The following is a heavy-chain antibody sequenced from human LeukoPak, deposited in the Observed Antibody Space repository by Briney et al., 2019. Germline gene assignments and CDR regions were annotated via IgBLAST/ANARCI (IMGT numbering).Heavy chain of an antibody. D-gene: IGHD3-9*01. CDR2: ISGSGGST. J-gene: IGHJ3*02. Sequence: GGSLRLSCAASGFTFSNYAMSWVRQAPGKGLEWVSTISGSGGSTHSADSVKGRFTISRDNSKNTLYLQMNSLRAEDTAVYYCASRWFTNAFDIWGQGTMVTVSS. CDR1: GFTFSNYA. V-gene: IGHV3-23*01. CDR3: ASRWFTNAFDI.